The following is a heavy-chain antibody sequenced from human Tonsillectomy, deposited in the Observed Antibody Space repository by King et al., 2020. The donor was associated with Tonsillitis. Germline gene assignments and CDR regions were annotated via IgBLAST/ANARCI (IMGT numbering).Heavy chain of an antibody. D-gene: IGHD2-2*01. J-gene: IGHJ6*03. CDR1: GFTFSTYA. CDR3: ASVVGDCSSTSCYGSYYYFLEV. Sequence: GQLVQSGGGVVQPGRSLRLSCVASGFTFSTYAVHCVRPAPGKGLEWVAVISYDGHNKYYAASVKGRFTISRDNSKNTLYWQMNSLRAEDTAVYYCASVVGDCSSTSCYGSYYYFLEVWGKGTTVTVSS. CDR2: ISYDGHNK. V-gene: IGHV3-30*01.